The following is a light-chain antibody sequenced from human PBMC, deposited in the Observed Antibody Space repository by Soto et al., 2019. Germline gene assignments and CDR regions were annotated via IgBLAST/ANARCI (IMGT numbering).Light chain of an antibody. J-gene: IGLJ2*01. CDR2: GNI. CDR3: QSHDTSLSGSI. CDR1: SSNIGTSYD. V-gene: IGLV1-40*01. Sequence: QAVVTQPPSVSGAPGQRVTISCTGSSSNIGTSYDVNWYQQLPGTAPKLLIYGNINRPSGVPDRFSGSKSGTSASLAISGLQAEDEADYYCQSHDTSLSGSIFGGGTKLTVL.